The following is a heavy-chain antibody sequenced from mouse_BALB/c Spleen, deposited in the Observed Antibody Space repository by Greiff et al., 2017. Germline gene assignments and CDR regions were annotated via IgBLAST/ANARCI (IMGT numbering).Heavy chain of an antibody. CDR2: IDPENGDT. D-gene: IGHD1-2*01. CDR1: GFNIKDYY. CDR3: KSTALYAMDY. V-gene: IGHV14-4*02. Sequence: VQLKQSGAELVRSGASVKLSCTASGFNIKDYYMHWVKQRPEQGLEWIGWIDPENGDTEYAPKFQGKATMTADTSSNTAYLQLSSLTSEDTAVYYCKSTALYAMDYWGQGTSVTVSS. J-gene: IGHJ4*01.